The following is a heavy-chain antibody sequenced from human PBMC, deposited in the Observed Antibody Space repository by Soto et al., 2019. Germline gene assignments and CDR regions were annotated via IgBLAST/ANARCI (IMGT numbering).Heavy chain of an antibody. CDR2: INSDGSTK. CDR3: LRPYFFDY. V-gene: IGHV3-11*01. CDR1: GFTFSDYY. J-gene: IGHJ4*02. Sequence: VPLVESGGGLVEPGGSLRLSCAASGFTFSDYYMTWIRQAPGKGLEWVSYINSDGSTKYYADSVKGRFTISRDNAKNSLFLQMENLRIEDTAVYYCLRPYFFDYWGQGTLVAVSS.